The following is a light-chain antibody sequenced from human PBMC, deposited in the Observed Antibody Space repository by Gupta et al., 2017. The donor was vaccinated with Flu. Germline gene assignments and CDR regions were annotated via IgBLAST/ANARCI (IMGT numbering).Light chain of an antibody. J-gene: IGLJ1*01. CDR3: PSHAGRITWV. Sequence: QSAPTQPRSVSGSPGQSVTISCTGTTNDVGSYNRVSWYEQRPGKAPKLILYEVTKRPSGVPDRFSGSKSGNTASLTISGLQADDEADYYCPSHAGRITWVFGTGTTLTVL. V-gene: IGLV2-11*01. CDR1: TNDVGSYNR. CDR2: EVT.